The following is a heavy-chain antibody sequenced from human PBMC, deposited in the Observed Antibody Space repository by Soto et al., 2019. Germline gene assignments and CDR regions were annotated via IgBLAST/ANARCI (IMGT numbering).Heavy chain of an antibody. CDR1: GGSISSGDYC. J-gene: IGHJ4*02. CDR3: ARGPSGDKVDY. Sequence: QVQLQESGPGLVKPSQTLSLTCTVSGGSISSGDYCWSWIRQSPDKGLEWIGHIYNGGSTYNSPPPKSRVTISVDTSKTQFSLELRSVSVADTAVYFCARGPSGDKVDYWGQGILVTVSS. CDR2: IYNGGST. V-gene: IGHV4-30-4*01. D-gene: IGHD7-27*01.